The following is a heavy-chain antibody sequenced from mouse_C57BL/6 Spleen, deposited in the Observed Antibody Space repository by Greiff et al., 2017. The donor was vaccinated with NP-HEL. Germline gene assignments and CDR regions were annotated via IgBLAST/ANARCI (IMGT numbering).Heavy chain of an antibody. CDR2: IYPGDGDT. V-gene: IGHV1-82*01. J-gene: IGHJ4*01. D-gene: IGHD2-1*01. CDR1: GYAFSSSW. CDR3: ARPYGIVYAMDY. Sequence: QVQLQQSGPELVKPGASVKISCKASGYAFSSSWMNWVKQRPGKGLEWIGRIYPGDGDTNYNGKFKGKATLTADKSSSTAYMQLSSLTSEDSAVYFCARPYGIVYAMDYWGQGTSVTVSS.